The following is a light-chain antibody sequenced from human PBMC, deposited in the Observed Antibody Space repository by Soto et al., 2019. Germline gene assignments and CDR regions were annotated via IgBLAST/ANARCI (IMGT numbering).Light chain of an antibody. CDR2: DAS. V-gene: IGKV3-11*01. CDR1: QNLNSY. Sequence: EIVLTQSPATLSLSPGERATLSCRASQNLNSYLARFQQKPGQAPRLLIYDASNRATGIPARISGSGSWTDFTLTICSLEPADFAVYFCQQRRDWPLTFGGGNKVEIK. CDR3: QQRRDWPLT. J-gene: IGKJ4*01.